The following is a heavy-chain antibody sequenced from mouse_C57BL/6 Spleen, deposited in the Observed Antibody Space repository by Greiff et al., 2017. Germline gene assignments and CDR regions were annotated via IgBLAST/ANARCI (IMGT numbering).Heavy chain of an antibody. CDR2: IYPGDGDT. CDR1: GYAFSSYW. CDR3: ARGRDYYAMDY. Sequence: QVQLQQSGAELVKPGASVKISCKASGYAFSSYWMNWVKQRPGKGLEWIGQIYPGDGDTNYNGKFKGKATLTADKSSSTAYMQLSSLTSEDSAVYFCARGRDYYAMDYWGQGTSVTVSS. V-gene: IGHV1-80*01. J-gene: IGHJ4*01.